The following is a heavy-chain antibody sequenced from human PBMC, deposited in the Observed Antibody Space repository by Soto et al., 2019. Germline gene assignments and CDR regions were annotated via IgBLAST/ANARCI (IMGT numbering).Heavy chain of an antibody. V-gene: IGHV1-46*01. CDR2: INPSGGST. J-gene: IGHJ4*02. D-gene: IGHD3-22*01. CDR1: GYTFTSYY. CDR3: ARSYYYDRSGYRPIDY. Sequence: ASVKVSCKASGYTFTSYYMHWVRQAPGQGLEWMGIINPSGGSTSYAQKFQGRVTMTRDTSTSAVYMELSSLRSEDTAVYYCARSYYYDRSGYRPIDYWGQGTLVTVSS.